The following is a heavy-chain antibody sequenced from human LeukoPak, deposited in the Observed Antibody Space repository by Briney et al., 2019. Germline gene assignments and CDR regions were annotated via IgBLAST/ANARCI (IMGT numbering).Heavy chain of an antibody. D-gene: IGHD4-17*01. Sequence: PSETLSLTCTVSGGSIGSGSYYWTWIRQPAGKGLEWIGRTYTNGGTTYNASLRSRVTVSMDTSKNQPFLKMTSVTAADTAVYYCARMATVTTRWYFDLWGRGTLVTVSS. CDR1: GGSIGSGSYY. CDR3: ARMATVTTRWYFDL. V-gene: IGHV4-61*02. CDR2: TYTNGGT. J-gene: IGHJ2*01.